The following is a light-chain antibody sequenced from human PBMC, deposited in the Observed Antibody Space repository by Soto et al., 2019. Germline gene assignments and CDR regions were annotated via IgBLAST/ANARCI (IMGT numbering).Light chain of an antibody. CDR2: GVK. J-gene: IGLJ1*01. CDR1: GRDIGAYDY. V-gene: IGLV2-14*01. Sequence: QSALTQPASVSGSPGQSITIACTGSGRDIGAYDYVSWYQQHPGKAPKLIISGVKNRPSGVSNRFSASKSAFTASLTISGLETEDEADYYCSSYTTSYFYVFGPGTKVTV. CDR3: SSYTTSYFYV.